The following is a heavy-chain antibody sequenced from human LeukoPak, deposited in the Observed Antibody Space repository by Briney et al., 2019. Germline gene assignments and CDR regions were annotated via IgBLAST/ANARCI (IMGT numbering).Heavy chain of an antibody. J-gene: IGHJ4*02. CDR2: IYYSGST. V-gene: IGHV4-59*12. D-gene: IGHD6-13*01. CDR3: ARGRIAAAGTENVDY. Sequence: SETLSLTCTVSGGSINNYYWSWIRQPPGKGLEWNGYIYYSGSTYYNPSLKSRVTISVDTSKNQFSLKLSSVTAADTAVYYCARGRIAAAGTENVDYWGQGTLVTVSS. CDR1: GGSINNYY.